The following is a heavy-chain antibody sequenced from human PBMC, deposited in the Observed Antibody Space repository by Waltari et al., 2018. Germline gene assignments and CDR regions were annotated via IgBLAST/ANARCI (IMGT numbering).Heavy chain of an antibody. CDR1: GSSFTSYW. CDR3: ARRKGVVAATRDAFDI. CDR2: IYPGDSDT. V-gene: IGHV5-51*01. D-gene: IGHD2-15*01. Sequence: EVQLVQSGAEVKKPGESLKISCKGSGSSFTSYWIGWVRQMPGKGLEWMGIIYPGDSDTRYSPSFQGQVTISADKSISTAYLQWSSLKASDTAMYYCARRKGVVAATRDAFDIWGQGTMVTVSS. J-gene: IGHJ3*02.